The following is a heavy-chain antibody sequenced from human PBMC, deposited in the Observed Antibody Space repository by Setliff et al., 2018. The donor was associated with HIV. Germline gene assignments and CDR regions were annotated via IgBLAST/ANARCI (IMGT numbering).Heavy chain of an antibody. D-gene: IGHD2-21*01. J-gene: IGHJ4*02. CDR3: ARETGQFLL. CDR1: GFNVSSNY. Sequence: GSLRLSCAASGFNVSSNYMNWVRQAPGRGLEWVSGIQNHGTTYYADSVKGRFSVSRDMSRNILYLQMHDLSAEDSALYYCARETGQFLLWGPGTLVTVPQ. V-gene: IGHV3-66*01. CDR2: IQNHGTT.